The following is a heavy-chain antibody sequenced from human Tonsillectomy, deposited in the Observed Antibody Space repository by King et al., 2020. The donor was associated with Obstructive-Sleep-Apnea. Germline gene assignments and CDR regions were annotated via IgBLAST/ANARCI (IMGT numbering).Heavy chain of an antibody. V-gene: IGHV4-39*01. Sequence: PLQESGPGLVKPSETLSLTCTVSGDSITSSNYYWGWIRQPPGQGLEWIGSLYYSGSTYYNPSLQSRVTISVEPSNNHFSLKLNSVTAADTAVYYCARSPVVRSDWFDPWGQGTLVTVSS. CDR2: LYYSGST. CDR1: GDSITSSNYY. J-gene: IGHJ5*02. CDR3: ARSPVVRSDWFDP. D-gene: IGHD3-22*01.